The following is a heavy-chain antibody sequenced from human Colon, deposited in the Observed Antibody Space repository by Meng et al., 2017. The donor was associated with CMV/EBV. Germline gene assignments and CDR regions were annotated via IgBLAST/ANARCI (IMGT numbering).Heavy chain of an antibody. Sequence: GESLKISCTASGMTFSNAWMSWVRQVPGKGLEWIGRIKSKIDGGTTDYAAPVKGRFSLSRDDSKNTLYLQMKSLKTEDTAVYYCAAITAATVTLYGMDVWGLGTTVTVSS. CDR1: GMTFSNAW. CDR3: AAITAATVTLYGMDV. D-gene: IGHD6-13*01. CDR2: IKSKIDGGTT. J-gene: IGHJ6*02. V-gene: IGHV3-15*01.